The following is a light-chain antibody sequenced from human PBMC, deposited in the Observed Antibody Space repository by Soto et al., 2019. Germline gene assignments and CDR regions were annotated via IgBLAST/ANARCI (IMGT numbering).Light chain of an antibody. CDR3: SSFTSRFTFV. CDR1: RSDVGAYNY. Sequence: QSVLTQPASVSGSPGQSIAISCTGTRSDVGAYNYVSWYQQHPGKAPKLMISEVTNRPSGVSDRFSGSKSGNTASLTISGLQAEDEADYYCSSFTSRFTFVFGTGTSSPS. V-gene: IGLV2-14*01. CDR2: EVT. J-gene: IGLJ1*01.